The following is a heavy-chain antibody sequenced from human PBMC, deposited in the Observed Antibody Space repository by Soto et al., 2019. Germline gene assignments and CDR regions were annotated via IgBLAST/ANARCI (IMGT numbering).Heavy chain of an antibody. J-gene: IGHJ6*02. Sequence: SETLSLTCTVSGGSISRYYWNWIRQPPGKGLEWIGYIYYSGSTNYNPSLKSRVTISVDTSKNQFSLKLSSVTAADTAVYYCAKDPDYDFWSGVMDVWGQGTTVTVSS. D-gene: IGHD3-3*01. V-gene: IGHV4-59*01. CDR2: IYYSGST. CDR1: GGSISRYY. CDR3: AKDPDYDFWSGVMDV.